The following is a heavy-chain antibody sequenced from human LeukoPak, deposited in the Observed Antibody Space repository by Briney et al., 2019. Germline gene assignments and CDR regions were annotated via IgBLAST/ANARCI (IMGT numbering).Heavy chain of an antibody. J-gene: IGHJ4*02. D-gene: IGHD5-24*01. V-gene: IGHV4-39*01. CDR2: IYYSATT. CDR1: GGSISSSSYY. Sequence: SETLSLTCTVSGGSISSSSYYWGWLRQPPGKGLEWIGSIYYSATTYYNPSLKSRVTISVDTSKNQFSLKLSSVTAADTAVYYCARPGDGYKMMYYFDYWGEGTLVTVSS. CDR3: ARPGDGYKMMYYFDY.